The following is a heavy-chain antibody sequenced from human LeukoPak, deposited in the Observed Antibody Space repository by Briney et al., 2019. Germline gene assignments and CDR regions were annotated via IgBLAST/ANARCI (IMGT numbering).Heavy chain of an antibody. CDR1: GGSISSYY. J-gene: IGHJ4*02. D-gene: IGHD2-15*01. Sequence: TSETLSLTCTVSGGSISSYYWSWIRQPPGKGLEWIGYIYYSGSTNYNPSLKSRVTISVDTSKNQFSLKLSSVTAADTAVYYCARLPRYCSGGSCYSATSYYFDYWGQGTLVTVSS. CDR3: ARLPRYCSGGSCYSATSYYFDY. CDR2: IYYSGST. V-gene: IGHV4-59*08.